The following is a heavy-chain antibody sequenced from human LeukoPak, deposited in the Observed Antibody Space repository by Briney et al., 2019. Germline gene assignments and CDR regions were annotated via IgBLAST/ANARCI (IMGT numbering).Heavy chain of an antibody. CDR2: IYYSGST. D-gene: IGHD3-3*01. CDR3: ARIRYDDPGADY. Sequence: SQTLSLTCTVSGGSISSGDYYWSWIRQPPGKGLEWIGYIYYSGSTYYNPSLKSRVTISVDTSKNQFSLKLSSVTAADTAVYYCARIRYDDPGADYWGQGTLVTVSS. J-gene: IGHJ4*02. V-gene: IGHV4-30-4*08. CDR1: GGSISSGDYY.